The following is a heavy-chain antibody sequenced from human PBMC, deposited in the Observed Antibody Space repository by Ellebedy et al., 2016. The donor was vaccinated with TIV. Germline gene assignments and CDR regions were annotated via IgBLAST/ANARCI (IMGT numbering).Heavy chain of an antibody. Sequence: PGGSLRLSCKGSGYSFTSYWIGWVRQMPGKGLEWMGIIYPGYSDTRYSPSFQGQVTISADKSISTAYLQWSSLKASDTAMYYCARHWRRGFDPWGQGTLVTVSS. J-gene: IGHJ5*02. CDR1: GYSFTSYW. CDR3: ARHWRRGFDP. V-gene: IGHV5-51*01. D-gene: IGHD3-3*01. CDR2: IYPGYSDT.